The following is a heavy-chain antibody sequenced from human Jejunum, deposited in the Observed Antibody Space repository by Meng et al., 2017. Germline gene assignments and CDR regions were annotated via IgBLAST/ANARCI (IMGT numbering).Heavy chain of an antibody. CDR3: AREALGGNSPNDY. CDR2: IYYSGST. V-gene: IGHV4-30-4*01. Sequence: QLQESGPGLVKPSQTLSPTCTVSGGSISSGDYYWSWIRQPPGKGLEWIGYIYYSGSTYYNPSLKSRVTISVDTSKNQFSLKLSSVTAADTAVYYCAREALGGNSPNDYWGQGTLVTVSS. J-gene: IGHJ4*02. CDR1: GGSISSGDYY. D-gene: IGHD4-23*01.